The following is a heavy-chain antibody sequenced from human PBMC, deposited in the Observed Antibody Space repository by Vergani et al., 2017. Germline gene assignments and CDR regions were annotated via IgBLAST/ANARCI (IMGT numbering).Heavy chain of an antibody. J-gene: IGHJ4*02. CDR2: FDPEHGEV. D-gene: IGHD3-22*01. Sequence: QVQLGQSGSEVRKPGASVKVSCQVSGYSLTELTIHWVRQAPGKGLEWMGGFDPEHGEVTFAHHIQGRVTMTEDRSTDTAYMVLSSLRPEDTTLYYCAIVTDYYGSSGYYLDYWGQGTLVTVSS. V-gene: IGHV1-24*01. CDR1: GYSLTELT. CDR3: AIVTDYYGSSGYYLDY.